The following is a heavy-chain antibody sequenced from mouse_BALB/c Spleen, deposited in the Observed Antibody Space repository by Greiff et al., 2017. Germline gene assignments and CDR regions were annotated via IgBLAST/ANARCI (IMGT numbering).Heavy chain of an antibody. CDR2: IWSGGST. CDR3: ARMITTGYYYAMDY. V-gene: IGHV2-2*02. Sequence: VMLVESGPGLVQPSQSLSITCTVSGFSLTSYGVHWVRQSPGKGLEWLGVIWSGGSTDYNAAFISRLSISKDNSKSQVFFKMNSLQANDTAIYYCARMITTGYYYAMDYWGQGTSVTVSS. D-gene: IGHD2-4*01. CDR1: GFSLTSYG. J-gene: IGHJ4*01.